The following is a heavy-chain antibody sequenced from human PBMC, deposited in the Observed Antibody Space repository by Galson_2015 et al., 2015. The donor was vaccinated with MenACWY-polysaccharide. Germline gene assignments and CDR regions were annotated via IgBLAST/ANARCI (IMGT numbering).Heavy chain of an antibody. Sequence: SLRLSCTASSYTFSNDWMSWVRQTAGKGLERVYRIKNKNDGWTTDYDTPVTDRFSISRDDSTNTLYLQMNSLKAAETTVYYCSTEVTDSSGYQSSFSFYCIDVWGQGTTVTVSS. CDR2: IKNKNDGWTT. V-gene: IGHV3-15*01. J-gene: IGHJ6*02. CDR1: SYTFSNDW. D-gene: IGHD3-22*01. CDR3: STEVTDSSGYQSSFSFYCIDV.